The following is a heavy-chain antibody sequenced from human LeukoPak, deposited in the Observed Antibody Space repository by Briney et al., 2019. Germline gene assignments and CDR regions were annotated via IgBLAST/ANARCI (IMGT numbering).Heavy chain of an antibody. D-gene: IGHD3-22*01. CDR3: ATSSPPYDSSGYTDTVPDAFDI. V-gene: IGHV1-2*02. CDR2: INPNSGGT. Sequence: ASVKVSCKASGYTFTGYYMHWVRQAPGQGLEWMGWINPNSGGTNYAQKFQGRVTMTRDTSISTAYMELSRLRSDDTAVYYCATSSPPYDSSGYTDTVPDAFDIWGQGTMVTVSS. CDR1: GYTFTGYY. J-gene: IGHJ3*02.